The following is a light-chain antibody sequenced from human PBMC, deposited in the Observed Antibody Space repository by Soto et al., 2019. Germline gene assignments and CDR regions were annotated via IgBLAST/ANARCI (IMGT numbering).Light chain of an antibody. V-gene: IGKV3-15*01. CDR1: QSVSSN. J-gene: IGKJ2*01. CDR3: QRYNNWPRT. CDR2: GSS. Sequence: EIVMTQSPATLSVSPGERATLSCRASQSVSSNLAWYQQKPGQAPRLLIYGSSTKATVIPARFSGGGSGTEFILTNSSQQYEDLAVYYCQRYNNWPRTFGQGTKLEIK.